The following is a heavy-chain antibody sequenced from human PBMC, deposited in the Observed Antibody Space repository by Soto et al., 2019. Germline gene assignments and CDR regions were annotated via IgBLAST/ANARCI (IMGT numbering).Heavy chain of an antibody. CDR1: GGSISSSSYY. V-gene: IGHV4-39*01. J-gene: IGHJ5*02. D-gene: IGHD4-4*01. CDR2: IYYSGST. Sequence: SETLSLTCTVSGGSISSSSYYWGWIRQPPGKGLEWIGSIYYSGSTYYNPSLKSRVTISVDTSKNQFSLKLSSVTAADTAVYYCARVRGVYSNYENWFDPWGQGTLVTVSS. CDR3: ARVRGVYSNYENWFDP.